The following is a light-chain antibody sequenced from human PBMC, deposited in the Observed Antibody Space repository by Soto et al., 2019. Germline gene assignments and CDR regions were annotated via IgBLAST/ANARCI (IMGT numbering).Light chain of an antibody. V-gene: IGKV1-5*01. CDR1: QSLSGW. CDR2: DAS. Sequence: DIQMTQSPSTLSASVGDRVTISCRASQSLSGWLAWYQQKPGKAPRLLIFDASSVESGVPSRFSGSRSGTLFTLTISSLQPDDFACYYCQQYHSFPYSFGQGTKLDIK. CDR3: QQYHSFPYS. J-gene: IGKJ2*03.